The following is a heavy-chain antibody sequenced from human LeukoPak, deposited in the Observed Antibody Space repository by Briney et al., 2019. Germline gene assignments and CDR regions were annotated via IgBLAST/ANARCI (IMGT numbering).Heavy chain of an antibody. J-gene: IGHJ6*02. CDR3: AMSPRYYGMDV. CDR2: ISSSSTYI. V-gene: IGHV3-21*01. Sequence: GGSLRLSCAASGFTFSDYSMNWVRQAPGKGLEWVSSISSSSTYIYYADSVKGRFTISRDNAKNSLYLQMNSLRAEDTAVYYCAMSPRYYGMDVWGQGTTVTVSS. CDR1: GFTFSDYS.